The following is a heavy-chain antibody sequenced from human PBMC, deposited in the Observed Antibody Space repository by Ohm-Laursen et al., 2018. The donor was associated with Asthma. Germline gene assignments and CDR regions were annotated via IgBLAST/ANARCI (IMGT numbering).Heavy chain of an antibody. CDR3: ARIGPEWELPGREYSLHH. CDR1: GSTFIRYS. J-gene: IGHJ1*01. D-gene: IGHD1-26*01. CDR2: ISTASTFI. Sequence: SLRLSCAASGSTFIRYSIHWVRQVPGKGLEWVASISTASTFIYYADSVRGRFTTSRDNAKNSVYLQMNSLRAEDTALYYCARIGPEWELPGREYSLHHWGQGTQVTVSS. V-gene: IGHV3-21*01.